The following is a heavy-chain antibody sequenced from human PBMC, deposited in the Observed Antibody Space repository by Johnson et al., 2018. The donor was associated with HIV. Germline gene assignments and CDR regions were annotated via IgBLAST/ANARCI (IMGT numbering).Heavy chain of an antibody. CDR3: AKDINLEDAFDI. J-gene: IGHJ3*02. CDR1: GFTFDDFA. V-gene: IGHV3-9*01. Sequence: VQLVESGGGVVQPGGSLRLSCAASGFTFDDFAMHWVRQAPGKGLEWVSGISWNSGTIAYADSVKGRFTISRDNAKNSLYLQMNSLRPEDTALYYCAKDINLEDAFDIWGQGTMVTVSS. CDR2: ISWNSGTI.